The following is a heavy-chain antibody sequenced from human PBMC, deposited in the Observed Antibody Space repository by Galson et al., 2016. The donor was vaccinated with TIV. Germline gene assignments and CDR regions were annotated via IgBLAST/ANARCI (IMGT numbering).Heavy chain of an antibody. V-gene: IGHV3-23*01. Sequence: SLRLSCAASGFTFNSSAMSWVRQAPGKGLEWVSVISNTGRSTHYAASVQGRFTISKDNSKDMLFLQMNSLRAEDTAIYYCAKVGPPYDFWSGYPYLDYWGQGTLVTVSS. D-gene: IGHD3-3*01. CDR3: AKVGPPYDFWSGYPYLDY. CDR2: ISNTGRST. J-gene: IGHJ4*02. CDR1: GFTFNSSA.